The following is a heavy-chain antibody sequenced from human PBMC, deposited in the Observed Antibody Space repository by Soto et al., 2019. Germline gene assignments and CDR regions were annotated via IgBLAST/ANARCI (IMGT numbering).Heavy chain of an antibody. CDR1: GFTFSTYS. Sequence: GGSLRLSCAASGFTFSTYSMHWVRQAPGKGLEWVSVTSYDGRNKYYADSVKGRFTISRDNSKNTLYLQINSLRAEDTAVYYCAKDGSGYYYKFSDYWGQGTLVTVSS. CDR2: TSYDGRNK. J-gene: IGHJ4*02. CDR3: AKDGSGYYYKFSDY. D-gene: IGHD3-22*01. V-gene: IGHV3-30*04.